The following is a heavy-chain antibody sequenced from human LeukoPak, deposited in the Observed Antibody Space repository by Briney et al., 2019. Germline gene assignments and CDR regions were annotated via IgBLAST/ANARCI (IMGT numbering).Heavy chain of an antibody. CDR2: IYHSGST. Sequence: SETLSLTCAVSGGSISGGGYSWSWIRQPPGKGLEWIGYIYHSGSTYYNPSLKSRVTISVDRSKNQFSLKLSSVTAADTAVYYCARSLLWFGELLKPFDYWGQGTLVTVSS. V-gene: IGHV4-30-2*01. J-gene: IGHJ4*02. CDR1: GGSISGGGYS. CDR3: ARSLLWFGELLKPFDY. D-gene: IGHD3-10*01.